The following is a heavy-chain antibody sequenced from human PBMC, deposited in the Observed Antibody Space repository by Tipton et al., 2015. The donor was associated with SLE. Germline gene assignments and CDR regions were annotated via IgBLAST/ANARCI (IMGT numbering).Heavy chain of an antibody. J-gene: IGHJ2*01. V-gene: IGHV3-23*01. Sequence: SLRLSCAASGFIFSDYAMSWVRQAPGKGLEWVSTIRKGGETTYYADSVKGRFTVSRDNSKNTVYLQMNSLKTEDTAVYYCAKGSQSFTMVRGVKRYDWYFDLWGRGTLVTVSS. CDR1: GFIFSDYA. D-gene: IGHD3-10*01. CDR3: AKGSQSFTMVRGVKRYDWYFDL. CDR2: IRKGGETT.